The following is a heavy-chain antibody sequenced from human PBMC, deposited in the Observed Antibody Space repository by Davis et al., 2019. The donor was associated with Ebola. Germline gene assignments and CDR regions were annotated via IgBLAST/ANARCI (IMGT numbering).Heavy chain of an antibody. D-gene: IGHD2-15*01. CDR1: SYTITGYY. V-gene: IGHV1-2*04. CDR2: INPNSGGT. J-gene: IGHJ4*02. CDR3: EGGGYCSGGSCYYFDY. Sequence: ASSLVFCYASSYTITGYYMHWVRQPPGQGPEWMGWINPNSGGTNYAPKFQGWVTMTRDTSISTAYMELSRLRSDDTAVYYCEGGGYCSGGSCYYFDYWGQGTLVTVSS.